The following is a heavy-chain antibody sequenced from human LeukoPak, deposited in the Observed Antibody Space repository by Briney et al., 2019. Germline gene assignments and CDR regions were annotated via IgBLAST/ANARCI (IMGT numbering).Heavy chain of an antibody. CDR2: ISGSRGST. D-gene: IGHD5-18*01. CDR1: GFPFSRYA. V-gene: IGHV3-23*01. CDR3: AKRIQSAMATLY. J-gene: IGHJ4*02. Sequence: GGSLRLSCAASGFPFSRYAMSGVRRAPGKGREGGSDISGSRGSTYYAHSVKGRFTISRDNSKNTLYLQMNSLRAEYTAVYYCAKRIQSAMATLYGGQGTLVTVS.